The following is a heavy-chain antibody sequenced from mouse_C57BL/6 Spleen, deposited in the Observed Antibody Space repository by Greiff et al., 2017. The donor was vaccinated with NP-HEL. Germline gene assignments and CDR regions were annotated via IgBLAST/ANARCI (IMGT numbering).Heavy chain of an antibody. CDR3: ARGSYYGGFAY. Sequence: EVQLQQSGPELVKPGASVKISCKASGFSFTGYYMNWVKQSPEKSLEWIGEINPSTGGTTYNQKFKAKATLTVDKSSSTAFMQLKSLTSEDSAVYYCARGSYYGGFAYWGQGTLVTVSA. V-gene: IGHV1-42*01. CDR2: INPSTGGT. CDR1: GFSFTGYY. D-gene: IGHD1-2*01. J-gene: IGHJ3*01.